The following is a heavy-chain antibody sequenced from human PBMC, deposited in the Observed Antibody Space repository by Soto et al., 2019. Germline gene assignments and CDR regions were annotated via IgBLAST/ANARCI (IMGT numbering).Heavy chain of an antibody. CDR3: AGMPYTSGLRFDP. CDR1: GDSYSISTYS. Sequence: SETLFLTCNMSGDSYSISTYSWSWIRQPPGKALQWIGFIYQSGVTSYNPSLASRVSISLDRSNNQCSLKLKSVTAADTAVYFCAGMPYTSGLRFDPWGPGTLVTVSS. CDR2: IYQSGVT. V-gene: IGHV4-30-2*01. D-gene: IGHD6-19*01. J-gene: IGHJ5*02.